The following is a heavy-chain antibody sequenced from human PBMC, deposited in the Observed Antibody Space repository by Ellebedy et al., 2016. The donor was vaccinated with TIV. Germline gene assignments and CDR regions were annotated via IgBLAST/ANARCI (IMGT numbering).Heavy chain of an antibody. V-gene: IGHV3-7*03. CDR2: IKQDGSDK. Sequence: PGGSLRLSCAASGFTFSSYWMSWVRQAPGKGLEWVANIKQDGSDKYFADSVKGRFSISRDNAKNSLYLQTNSLRAEDTAVSYCASPPGFWGQGTLVTVSS. J-gene: IGHJ4*02. CDR3: ASPPGF. CDR1: GFTFSSYW.